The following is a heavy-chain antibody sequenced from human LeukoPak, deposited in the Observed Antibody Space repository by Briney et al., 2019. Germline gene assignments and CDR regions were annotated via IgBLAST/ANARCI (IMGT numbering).Heavy chain of an antibody. CDR3: TRHSDILTGYYYAFDI. D-gene: IGHD3-9*01. V-gene: IGHV3-73*01. CDR1: GFTFSGSA. Sequence: GGSLRLSCAASGFTFSGSAMHWVRQASGKGLEWVGRIRSKANSYATAYAASVKGRFTISRDDSKNTAYLQMNSLKTEDTAVYYCTRHSDILTGYYYAFDIWGQGTMVTVSP. CDR2: IRSKANSYAT. J-gene: IGHJ3*02.